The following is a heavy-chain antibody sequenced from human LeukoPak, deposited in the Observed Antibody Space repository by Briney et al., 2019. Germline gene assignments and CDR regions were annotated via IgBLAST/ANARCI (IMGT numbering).Heavy chain of an antibody. V-gene: IGHV3-15*01. J-gene: IGHJ4*02. CDR2: IKSKTDGGTT. CDR3: TTDPIVVVLGTTYYFDY. Sequence: GGSLRLSCAASGFTLSNAWMSWVRQAPGKGLEWVGRIKSKTDGGTTDYAARVKGRFTISGDDSKNTLYLQMNSLKTEDTAVYYCTTDPIVVVLGTTYYFDYWGQGTLVTVSS. CDR1: GFTLSNAW. D-gene: IGHD2-2*01.